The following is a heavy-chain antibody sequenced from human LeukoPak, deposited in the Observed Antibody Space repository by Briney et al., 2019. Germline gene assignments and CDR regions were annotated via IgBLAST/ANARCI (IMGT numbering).Heavy chain of an antibody. D-gene: IGHD6-19*01. V-gene: IGHV3-30*02. CDR2: IRYDGSNK. J-gene: IGHJ4*02. CDR1: GFTFSSYG. CDR3: AREWVYSSGWYFDY. Sequence: PGGSLRLSCAASGFTFSSYGMHWVRQAPGKGLEWVAFIRYDGSNKYYADSVKGRFTISRDNSKNTLYLQMNSLRAEDTAVYYCAREWVYSSGWYFDYWGQGTLVTVSS.